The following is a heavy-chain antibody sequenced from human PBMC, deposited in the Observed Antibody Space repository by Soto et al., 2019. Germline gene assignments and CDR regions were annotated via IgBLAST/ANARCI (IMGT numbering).Heavy chain of an antibody. CDR2: IDWDDDK. CDR1: GFSLSTSGMC. D-gene: IGHD4-17*01. CDR3: ARIRGLPYYYYMDV. Sequence: SGPTLVNPTQTLTLTCTFSGFSLSTSGMCVSWIRQPPGKALEWLARIDWDDDKYYSTSLKTRLTISKDTSKSQVVLTMTNMDPVDTATYYCARIRGLPYYYYMDVWGKGTTVTVSS. V-gene: IGHV2-70*11. J-gene: IGHJ6*03.